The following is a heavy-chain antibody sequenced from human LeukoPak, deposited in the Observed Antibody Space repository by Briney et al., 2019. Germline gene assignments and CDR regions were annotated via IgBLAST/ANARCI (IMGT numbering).Heavy chain of an antibody. V-gene: IGHV3-66*02. CDR1: GFTFSSNY. Sequence: GGSLRLSCAASGFTFSSNYMSWVRQSPGKGLEWVSVIYSGGSTYYTDSVKGRFTISRDNSKNTLYLQMNSLRAEDTAVYYCARDRGGGYYDSTSDYWGQGTLVTVSS. CDR2: IYSGGST. D-gene: IGHD3-22*01. CDR3: ARDRGGGYYDSTSDY. J-gene: IGHJ4*02.